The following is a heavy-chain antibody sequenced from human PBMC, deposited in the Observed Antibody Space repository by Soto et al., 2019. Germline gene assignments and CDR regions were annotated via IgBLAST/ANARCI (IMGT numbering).Heavy chain of an antibody. CDR3: ARVYDFLSGYYRWFDS. J-gene: IGHJ5*01. Sequence: QVQLEESGPGLVKPSESLSLTCTVSGGSMRSSYWSWVRQPPGKGLEWIGYMYYSGSTNYNPSLKSRVTISIDTSKNQFSLKLSSVTTADTAVYYCARVYDFLSGYYRWFDSWGQGTLVSVSS. D-gene: IGHD3-3*01. CDR1: GGSMRSSY. V-gene: IGHV4-59*01. CDR2: MYYSGST.